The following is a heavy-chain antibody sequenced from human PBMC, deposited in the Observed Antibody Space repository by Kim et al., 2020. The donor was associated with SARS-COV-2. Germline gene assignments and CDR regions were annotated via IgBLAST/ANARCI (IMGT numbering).Heavy chain of an antibody. Sequence: SETLSLTCTVSGDSLSSYYWSWIRQPPGKGLEWIGYIYYSGSTDYNPSLKSRGTISLDTSKNQFSLKLNSVTAADTAVYYCARGSGDGYNDYWGQGTLVSVSS. D-gene: IGHD5-18*01. J-gene: IGHJ4*02. CDR3: ARGSGDGYNDY. CDR2: IYYSGST. CDR1: GDSLSSYY. V-gene: IGHV4-59*01.